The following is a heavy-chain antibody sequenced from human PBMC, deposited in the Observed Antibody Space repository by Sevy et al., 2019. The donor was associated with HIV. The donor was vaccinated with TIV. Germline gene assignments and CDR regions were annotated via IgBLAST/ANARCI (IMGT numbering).Heavy chain of an antibody. V-gene: IGHV1-69*13. D-gene: IGHD1-1*01. CDR1: GGTFSSYA. Sequence: ASVKVSCKASGGTFSSYAISWVRQAPGQGVEWMGGIIPIFGTANYAQKFQGRVTITADESTSTAYMELSSLRSEDTAVYYCARDRSGTNWFDPSGQGTMVTVSS. CDR2: IIPIFGTA. CDR3: ARDRSGTNWFDP. J-gene: IGHJ5*02.